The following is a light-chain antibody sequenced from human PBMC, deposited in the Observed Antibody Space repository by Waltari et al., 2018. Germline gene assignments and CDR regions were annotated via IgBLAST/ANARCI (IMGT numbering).Light chain of an antibody. CDR1: VLAVKY. V-gene: IGLV3-27*01. CDR2: KDT. CDR3: HAAADNNWF. J-gene: IGLJ2*01. Sequence: YDLTQPFSVSVSPGQTATITCSGDVLAVKYVRWFQQKPGQAPTLILYKDTERPSGIPERFSGSSSGSTVTLTIRGALLEDEADYHCHAAADNNWFFGGGTKLTVL.